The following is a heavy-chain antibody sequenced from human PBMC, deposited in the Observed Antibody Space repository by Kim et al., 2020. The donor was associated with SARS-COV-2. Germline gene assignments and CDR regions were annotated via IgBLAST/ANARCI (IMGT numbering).Heavy chain of an antibody. V-gene: IGHV3-11*01. CDR3: ARVGSTIAAGSIDY. J-gene: IGHJ4*02. Sequence: AGTMKGRLTISRDNAKNSLYLQMNSLSAEETAVYYCARVGSTIAAGSIDYWGQGTLVTVSS. D-gene: IGHD6-13*01.